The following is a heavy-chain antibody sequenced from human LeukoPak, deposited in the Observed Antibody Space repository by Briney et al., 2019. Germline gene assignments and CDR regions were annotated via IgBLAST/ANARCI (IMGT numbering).Heavy chain of an antibody. J-gene: IGHJ4*02. CDR2: ISSSNTI. CDR1: GFAFSTYG. V-gene: IGHV3-48*01. CDR3: ARRVDY. Sequence: GGSLRLSCTASGFAFSTYGMNWVRQAPGKGLEWVSYISSSNTIYYADSVKGRFTISRDNAKNSLYLQMTSLRAEDTAVYYCARRVDYWGQGILVTVSS.